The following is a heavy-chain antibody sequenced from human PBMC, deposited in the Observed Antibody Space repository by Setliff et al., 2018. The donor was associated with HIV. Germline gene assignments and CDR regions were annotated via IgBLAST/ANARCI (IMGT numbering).Heavy chain of an antibody. Sequence: SETLSLTCTVSGGSISSYYWSWIRQPPGKGLEWIGYISYSGNTNYNPSLKSRVTISVDTSKNQFFLKLTSVTAADTAVYYCARDGAGEYYYYYYYMDVWGKGTTVTVSS. V-gene: IGHV4-59*12. CDR2: ISYSGNT. D-gene: IGHD2-21*01. CDR3: ARDGAGEYYYYYYYMDV. CDR1: GGSISSYY. J-gene: IGHJ6*03.